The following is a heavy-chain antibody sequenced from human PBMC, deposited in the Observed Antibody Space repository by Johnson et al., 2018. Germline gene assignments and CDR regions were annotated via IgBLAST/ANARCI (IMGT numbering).Heavy chain of an antibody. D-gene: IGHD6-19*01. J-gene: IGHJ3*02. CDR1: GFSFDDYA. Sequence: VQLVQSGGGLVQXGRSLRLXCAASGFSFDDYAMHWVRQAPGKGLEWVSGISWNSGSIGYADSVKGRFTISRDNAKNSLYLQMNSLRAEDTALYYCAKDMAVAGTGVFDIWGQGTMVTVSS. V-gene: IGHV3-9*01. CDR3: AKDMAVAGTGVFDI. CDR2: ISWNSGSI.